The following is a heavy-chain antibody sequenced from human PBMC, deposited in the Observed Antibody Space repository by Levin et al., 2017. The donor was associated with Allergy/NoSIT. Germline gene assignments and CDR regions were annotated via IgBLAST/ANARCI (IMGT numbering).Heavy chain of an antibody. V-gene: IGHV3-23*01. CDR3: ARAGYCSSTSCYRYYYYYGMDV. CDR1: GFTFSSYA. D-gene: IGHD2-2*01. Sequence: PWGALRLSCAASGFTFSSYAMSWVRQAPGKGLEWVSGISGSGGSTYYADSVKGRFTISRDNSKNTLYLQMNSLRAEDTAVYYCARAGYCSSTSCYRYYYYYGMDVWGQGTTVTVSS. CDR2: ISGSGGST. J-gene: IGHJ6*02.